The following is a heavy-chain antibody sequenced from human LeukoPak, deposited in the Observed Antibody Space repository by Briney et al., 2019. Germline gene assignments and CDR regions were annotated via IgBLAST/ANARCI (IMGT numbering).Heavy chain of an antibody. V-gene: IGHV1-8*01. CDR2: MNPNSGNT. J-gene: IGHJ5*02. Sequence: ASVKVSCKASGYTFTSYDINWVRQATGQGLEWMGWMNPNSGNTGYAQKFQGRVTMTRNTSISTAYMELSSLRSEDTAVYYCARSPWRWFGELLSRNWFDPWGQGTLVTVSS. CDR1: GYTFTSYD. CDR3: ARSPWRWFGELLSRNWFDP. D-gene: IGHD3-10*01.